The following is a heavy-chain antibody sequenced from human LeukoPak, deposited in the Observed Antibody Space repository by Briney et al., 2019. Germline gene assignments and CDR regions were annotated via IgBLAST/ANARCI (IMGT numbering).Heavy chain of an antibody. CDR2: INPNSGGT. D-gene: IGHD2-2*01. CDR1: GYTFTGYY. J-gene: IGHJ6*03. Sequence: ASVKVSCKASGYTFTGYYMHWVRQAPGQGLEWMGWINPNSGGTNYAQKFQGRVTMTRDTSISTAYMELSRLRSDDTAVYYCARGIVPAAPPVYYYYYMDVWGKGTTVTVSS. CDR3: ARGIVPAAPPVYYYYYMDV. V-gene: IGHV1-2*02.